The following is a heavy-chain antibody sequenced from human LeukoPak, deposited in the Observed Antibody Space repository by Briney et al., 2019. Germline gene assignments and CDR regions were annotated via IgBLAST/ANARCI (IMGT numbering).Heavy chain of an antibody. Sequence: GGSLRLSCAASGFSFSTYTMNWVRQAPGKGLEWVAVIWYDGSNKHYADSVKGRFTISRDNSKNTLYLQMNSLRAEDTAVYYCARDFYAYCSSTSCPSDYWGQGTLVTVSS. CDR1: GFSFSTYT. V-gene: IGHV3-33*07. CDR3: ARDFYAYCSSTSCPSDY. D-gene: IGHD2-2*01. J-gene: IGHJ4*02. CDR2: IWYDGSNK.